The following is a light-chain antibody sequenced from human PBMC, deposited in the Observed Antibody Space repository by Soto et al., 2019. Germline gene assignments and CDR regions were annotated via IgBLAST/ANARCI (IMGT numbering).Light chain of an antibody. V-gene: IGLV2-23*01. CDR1: SSDVGSYNL. Sequence: QSALTQPASVSGSPGQSITISCTGTSSDVGSYNLVSWYQQHPGKAPKLMIYEGSKRPSGVSNRFSGSKSGNTASLTISGLQAEDEADYYCCPYAGSSTLVFGTGTKVTVL. J-gene: IGLJ1*01. CDR3: CPYAGSSTLV. CDR2: EGS.